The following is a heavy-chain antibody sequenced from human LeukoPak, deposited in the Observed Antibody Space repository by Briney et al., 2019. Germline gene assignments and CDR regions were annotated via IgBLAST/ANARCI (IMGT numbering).Heavy chain of an antibody. CDR3: AREGPYYFDY. Sequence: GGSLRLSCAASGFTFSSYGMHWVRQAPGKGLEWVAVIWYDGSNKYYADSVEGRFTISRDNSKNTLYLQMNSLRAEDTAVYYCAREGPYYFDYWGQRTLVTVSS. J-gene: IGHJ4*02. CDR1: GFTFSSYG. V-gene: IGHV3-33*01. CDR2: IWYDGSNK.